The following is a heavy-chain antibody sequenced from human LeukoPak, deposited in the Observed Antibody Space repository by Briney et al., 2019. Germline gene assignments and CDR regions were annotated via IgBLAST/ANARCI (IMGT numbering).Heavy chain of an antibody. J-gene: IGHJ4*02. CDR2: INHSGST. Sequence: SETLSLTCAVYGGSFSGYYWSWIRQPPGKGLEWIGEINHSGSTNYNPSLKSRVTISVDTSKNQFSLKLSSVTAADTAVYYCARHSPPYEAGPPLFDYWGQGTLVTVSS. CDR3: ARHSPPYEAGPPLFDY. D-gene: IGHD5-12*01. V-gene: IGHV4-34*01. CDR1: GGSFSGYY.